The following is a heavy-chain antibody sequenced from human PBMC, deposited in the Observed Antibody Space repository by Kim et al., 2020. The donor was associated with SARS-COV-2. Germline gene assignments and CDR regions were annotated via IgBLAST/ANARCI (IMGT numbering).Heavy chain of an antibody. J-gene: IGHJ4*02. Sequence: GGSLRLSCAASGFTFSKFWMTWVRQAPGKGLEWVANIKADGSENYYVDSVKGRFTISRDNAKNSLHLQMNSLRAEDTAVYYCATGGAINGYHVYWGQGMLVTVSS. CDR3: ATGGAINGYHVY. D-gene: IGHD2-2*03. CDR2: IKADGSEN. V-gene: IGHV3-7*01. CDR1: GFTFSKFW.